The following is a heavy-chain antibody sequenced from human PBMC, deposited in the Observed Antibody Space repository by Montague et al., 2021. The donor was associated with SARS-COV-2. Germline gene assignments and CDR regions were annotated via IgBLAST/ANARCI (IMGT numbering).Heavy chain of an antibody. CDR3: ARVVRYYDFWSGYTEYYYYGMDV. V-gene: IGHV4-59*01. D-gene: IGHD3-3*01. CDR1: GGSISSYF. J-gene: IGHJ6*02. CDR2: IYYSGTT. Sequence: SETRSLTYTVSGGSISSYFWSWIRQPPGKGLEWIGSIYYSGTTNYSPSLKSRVTISVDTSKNQFSLKLSSVTAADTAVYYCARVVRYYDFWSGYTEYYYYGMDVWGQGTTVTVSS.